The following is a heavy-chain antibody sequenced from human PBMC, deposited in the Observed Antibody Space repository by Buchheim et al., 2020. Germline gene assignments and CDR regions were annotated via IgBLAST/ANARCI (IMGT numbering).Heavy chain of an antibody. CDR2: IFYSGST. CDR1: GGSISSGGYY. D-gene: IGHD3-16*01. Sequence: QVQLQESGPGLVKPSQTLSLICIVSGGSISSGGYYWSWIRQHPGKGLEWIGYIFYSGSTYFNPSLKSRVSMSVETSKNQFSLKLNSVTAADTAVYYCARGDLIASLYGVDVWGQGTT. CDR3: ARGDLIASLYGVDV. V-gene: IGHV4-31*03. J-gene: IGHJ6*02.